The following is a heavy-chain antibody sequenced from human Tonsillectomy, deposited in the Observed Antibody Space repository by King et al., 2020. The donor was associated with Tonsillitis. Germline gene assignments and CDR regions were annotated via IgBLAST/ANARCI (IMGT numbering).Heavy chain of an antibody. D-gene: IGHD3-22*01. CDR2: IHYSGST. Sequence: QLQESGPGLVKPSETLSLTCTVSGGSISGYFWSWIRQSPGKGLEWIGYIHYSGSTNYNPSLQSRVTISVDTSKKQFSLKLTSVTAADTAVYYCASHPYDSSGYYPGWFAPWGQGTLVTVSS. V-gene: IGHV4-59*08. J-gene: IGHJ5*02. CDR1: GGSISGYF. CDR3: ASHPYDSSGYYPGWFAP.